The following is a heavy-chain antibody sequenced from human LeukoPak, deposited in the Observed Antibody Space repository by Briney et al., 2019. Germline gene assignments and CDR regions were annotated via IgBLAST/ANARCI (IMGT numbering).Heavy chain of an antibody. V-gene: IGHV1-69*05. Sequence: GASVKVSCKASGGTFSSYAISWVRQAPGQGLEWMGGIIPIFGTANYAQKFQGRVTITTDESTSTAYMELSSLRSEDTAVYYCARDHPRILPDPNYYYYMDVWGKGTTVTVSS. D-gene: IGHD1-26*01. CDR2: IIPIFGTA. CDR3: ARDHPRILPDPNYYYYMDV. CDR1: GGTFSSYA. J-gene: IGHJ6*03.